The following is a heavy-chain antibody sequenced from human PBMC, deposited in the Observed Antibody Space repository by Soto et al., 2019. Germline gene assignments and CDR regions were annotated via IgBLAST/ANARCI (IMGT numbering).Heavy chain of an antibody. CDR2: IYYSGTT. J-gene: IGHJ6*02. D-gene: IGHD2-15*01. V-gene: IGHV4-39*01. CDR1: GGSISSNSYY. Sequence: QLQLQESGPGLVKPSETLSLTCTVSGGSISSNSYYWAWIRQPPGKGLEWIGNIYYSGTTYYNPSRKSRAPLSXDXPKNQSSLKLSSVTDADTAVHYCARHKGGYSSGVDVWGQGTTVTVSS. CDR3: ARHKGGYSSGVDV.